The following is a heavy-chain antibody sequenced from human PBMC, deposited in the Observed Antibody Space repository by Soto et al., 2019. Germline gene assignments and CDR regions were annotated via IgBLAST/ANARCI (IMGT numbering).Heavy chain of an antibody. J-gene: IGHJ4*02. CDR3: ARVPVRTVTTSLYYFDY. Sequence: SVKVCCKDSGGTISSYAMRWVRQDPEQGLEWMGGIIPIFGTANYAQKFQGRVTITADKSTSTAYMELSSLRSEDTAVYYCARVPVRTVTTSLYYFDYWGQGTLVTVSS. CDR1: GGTISSYA. CDR2: IIPIFGTA. V-gene: IGHV1-69*06. D-gene: IGHD4-17*01.